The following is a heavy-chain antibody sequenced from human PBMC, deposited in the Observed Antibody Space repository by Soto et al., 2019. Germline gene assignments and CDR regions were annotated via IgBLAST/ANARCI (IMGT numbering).Heavy chain of an antibody. Sequence: GGSLRLSCAASGFTVSSNYMTWVRQAPGKGLEWVSLIQSGGRTYYAGSVKGRFTISRDNSKNTLFLQMNSLRVEDTAVYYCVRDDVHCSGGRCYGVPMDVWCKGTTVTVSS. D-gene: IGHD2-15*01. CDR2: IQSGGRT. J-gene: IGHJ6*03. V-gene: IGHV3-66*01. CDR3: VRDDVHCSGGRCYGVPMDV. CDR1: GFTVSSNY.